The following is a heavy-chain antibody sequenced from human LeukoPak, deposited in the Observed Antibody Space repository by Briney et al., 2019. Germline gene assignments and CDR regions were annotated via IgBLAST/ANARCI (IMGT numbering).Heavy chain of an antibody. Sequence: RGSLRLSCAASGFTFSSYGMHWVRQAPGKGLEWVAVISYDGSNKYYADSVKGRFTISRDNSKNTLYLQMNSLRAEDTAVYYCAKPGGPDIVVVPAVYYFDYWGQGTLVTVSS. J-gene: IGHJ4*02. V-gene: IGHV3-30*18. CDR2: ISYDGSNK. CDR3: AKPGGPDIVVVPAVYYFDY. CDR1: GFTFSSYG. D-gene: IGHD2-2*01.